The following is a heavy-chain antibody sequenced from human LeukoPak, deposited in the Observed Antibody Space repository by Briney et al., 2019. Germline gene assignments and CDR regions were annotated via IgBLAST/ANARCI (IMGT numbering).Heavy chain of an antibody. CDR1: GLTFSSYE. CDR2: ISSSGSTI. Sequence: GGSLTLSCAASGLTFSSYEMNWARHPPGGGREWVSYISSSGSTIEYADAVKGRFTISRDNAKNSLYLQMNSLRVEDTAVYFCARGGCPPEALGDAFDIWGQGTMVTVSS. V-gene: IGHV3-48*03. CDR3: ARGGCPPEALGDAFDI. D-gene: IGHD1-14*01. J-gene: IGHJ3*02.